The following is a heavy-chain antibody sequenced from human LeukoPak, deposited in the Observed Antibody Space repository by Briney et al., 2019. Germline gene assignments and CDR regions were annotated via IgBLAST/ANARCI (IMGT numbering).Heavy chain of an antibody. Sequence: LSETLSLTCTVSGGSVSSSNYYWSWIRQPPGKGLEWVGFFSYNVTSDYKTTLRREVSISVDTSKNQFSLRLSSVTAADTAIYYCARAYGARPYYYFDYWGQGPLVSVSP. D-gene: IGHD4-17*01. V-gene: IGHV4-61*01. CDR1: GGSVSSSNYY. CDR2: FSYNVTS. CDR3: ARAYGARPYYYFDY. J-gene: IGHJ4*02.